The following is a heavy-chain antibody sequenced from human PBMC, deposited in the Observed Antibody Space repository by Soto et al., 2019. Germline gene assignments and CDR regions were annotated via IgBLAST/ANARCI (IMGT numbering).Heavy chain of an antibody. D-gene: IGHD3-16*01. CDR1: GYTFTSYG. CDR3: ARESRAPNRGRFYYGMDV. Sequence: QVQLVQSGAEVKKPRASVKVSCKASGYTFTSYGISWVRQAPGQGLEWMGWISAYNGNTNYAQKHQGRVTMTTDTSTSTAYMELRSLRSDDTAVYYCARESRAPNRGRFYYGMDVWGQGTTVTVSS. CDR2: ISAYNGNT. J-gene: IGHJ6*02. V-gene: IGHV1-18*04.